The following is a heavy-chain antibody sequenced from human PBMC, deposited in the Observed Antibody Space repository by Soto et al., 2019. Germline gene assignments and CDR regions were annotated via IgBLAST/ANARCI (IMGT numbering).Heavy chain of an antibody. CDR2: ISGSGGST. V-gene: IGHV3-23*01. CDR3: ASLILRFYLNWFDP. D-gene: IGHD3-3*01. CDR1: GFTFSSYA. Sequence: GGSLRLSCAASGFTFSSYAMSWVRQAPGKGLEWVSAISGSGGSTYYADSVKGRFTISRDNSKNTLYLQMNSLRAEDTAVYYSASLILRFYLNWFDPWGQGTLVTVSS. J-gene: IGHJ5*02.